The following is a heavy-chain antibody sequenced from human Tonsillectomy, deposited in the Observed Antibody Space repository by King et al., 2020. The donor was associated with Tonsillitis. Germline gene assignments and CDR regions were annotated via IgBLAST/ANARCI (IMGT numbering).Heavy chain of an antibody. Sequence: QLVQSGAEVKKPGSSVKVSCKASGGTFSSYVISWVRQAPGKGLEWMGGIIPMFRTANYAQKFQGRVTITADESTSTAYLELSSLRSEDTAVYYCSRDWPGGSGSNGYRGQGTLVTVSS. CDR1: GGTFSSYV. J-gene: IGHJ4*02. D-gene: IGHD3-10*01. CDR2: IIPMFRTA. CDR3: SRDWPGGSGSNGY. V-gene: IGHV1-69*01.